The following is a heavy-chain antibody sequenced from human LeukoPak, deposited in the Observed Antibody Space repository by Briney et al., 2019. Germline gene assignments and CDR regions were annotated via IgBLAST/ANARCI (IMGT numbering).Heavy chain of an antibody. CDR3: VYYYGSGSVEY. Sequence: PSETLSLTCTVSGGSITSSNYYWGSVRLPPGKGLEWLGSFYYVGITNYNPSIKSRVTISVDTSKNQFSLKLSSVTAADTAVYYCVYYYGSGSVEYWGQGTLVTVSS. CDR1: GGSITSSNYY. V-gene: IGHV4-39*01. J-gene: IGHJ4*02. D-gene: IGHD3-10*01. CDR2: FYYVGIT.